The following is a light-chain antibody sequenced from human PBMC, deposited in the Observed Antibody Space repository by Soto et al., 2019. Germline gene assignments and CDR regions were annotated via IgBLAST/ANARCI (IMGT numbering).Light chain of an antibody. CDR3: QQGYRNPWT. Sequence: DIQMTQSPSSLSASIGDRVTITCRASQTVNTYLHWYQQKPGKAPKLLIYAASNLQSGVPSRFSGSGSGTNFTLSLNSLQPEDCATYYCQQGYRNPWTFGQGTKVEIK. CDR2: AAS. V-gene: IGKV1-39*01. CDR1: QTVNTY. J-gene: IGKJ1*01.